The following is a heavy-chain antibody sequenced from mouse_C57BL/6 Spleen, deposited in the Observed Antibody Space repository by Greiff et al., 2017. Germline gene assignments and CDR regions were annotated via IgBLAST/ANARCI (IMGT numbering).Heavy chain of an antibody. V-gene: IGHV1-69*01. Sequence: QVQLQQPGAELVMPGASVKLSCKASGYTFTSYWMHWVKQRPGQGLEWIGEIDPSDSYTNYNQKFKGKSTLTVDKSSSTAYMQLSSLTAEDSAVYYCARYYGSNGYFDYWGQGTTLTVSS. D-gene: IGHD1-1*01. CDR2: IDPSDSYT. CDR1: GYTFTSYW. J-gene: IGHJ2*01. CDR3: ARYYGSNGYFDY.